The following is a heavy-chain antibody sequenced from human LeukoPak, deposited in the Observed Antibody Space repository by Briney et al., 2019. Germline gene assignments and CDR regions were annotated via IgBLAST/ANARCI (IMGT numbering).Heavy chain of an antibody. CDR1: GFAFSDYY. CDR2: ISSSGSTI. V-gene: IGHV3-11*04. CDR3: ARDWRASPRNDY. J-gene: IGHJ4*02. Sequence: GGSLRLSCAASGFAFSDYYMSWIRQAPGKGLVWVSYISSSGSTIYYADSVKGRFTISRDNAKNSPVLQMNSLRVEDTAVYYCARDWRASPRNDYWGQGTLVTVSS.